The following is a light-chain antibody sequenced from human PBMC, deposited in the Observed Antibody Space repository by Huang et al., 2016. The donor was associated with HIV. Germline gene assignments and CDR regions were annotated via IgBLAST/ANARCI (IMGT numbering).Light chain of an antibody. Sequence: EIIMTQFPATLSLSPGERATLSCRASQSVATQSAWYQQKPGQAPILLIFGASNRATGVPDRFSGSGSGTEFTLTISSLQSEDFAVYYCQQYNTSPTTFGPGTRVDVK. CDR1: QSVATQ. CDR2: GAS. CDR3: QQYNTSPTT. V-gene: IGKV3-15*01. J-gene: IGKJ3*01.